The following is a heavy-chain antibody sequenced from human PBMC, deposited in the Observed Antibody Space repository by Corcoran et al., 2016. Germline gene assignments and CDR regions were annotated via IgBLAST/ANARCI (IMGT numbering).Heavy chain of an antibody. J-gene: IGHJ4*02. Sequence: VQLVESGGGLVQPGGSLRLSCAASGFTFSHHSMHWVRRAPGKGLEWISYITGTGTMTYYADSVKGRFTISRDNARNSLDLQMNSLRIEDTAVYYCTRDAGYVVFDFWGQGTLVTVSS. CDR1: GFTFSHHS. V-gene: IGHV3-48*04. CDR3: TRDAGYVVFDF. CDR2: ITGTGTMT. D-gene: IGHD1-1*01.